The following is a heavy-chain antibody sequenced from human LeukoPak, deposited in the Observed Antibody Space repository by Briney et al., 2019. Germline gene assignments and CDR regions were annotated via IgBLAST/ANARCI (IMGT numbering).Heavy chain of an antibody. CDR1: GGSISSGSYY. J-gene: IGHJ5*02. Sequence: SQTLSLTCTVSGGSISSGSYYWSWIRQPAGKGLEWIGRIYTSGSTNYNPSLKSRVTISVDTSKNQFSLKLSSVTAADTAVYYCARNEREYSSGLNWFDPWGQGTLVTVSS. CDR2: IYTSGST. D-gene: IGHD5-18*01. V-gene: IGHV4-61*02. CDR3: ARNEREYSSGLNWFDP.